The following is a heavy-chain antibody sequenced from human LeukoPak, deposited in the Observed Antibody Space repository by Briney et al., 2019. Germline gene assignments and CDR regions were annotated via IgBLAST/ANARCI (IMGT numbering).Heavy chain of an antibody. J-gene: IGHJ4*02. D-gene: IGHD5-18*01. Sequence: KSSETLSLTCTVSGGSISSYYWSWIRQPPGKGLEWIGYIYYSGSTNYNPSLKSRVTISVDTSKNQFSLKLNSVTTADTAVYYCARGGYRHGNPEFFDYWGQGTLVTVSS. V-gene: IGHV4-59*01. CDR1: GGSISSYY. CDR3: ARGGYRHGNPEFFDY. CDR2: IYYSGST.